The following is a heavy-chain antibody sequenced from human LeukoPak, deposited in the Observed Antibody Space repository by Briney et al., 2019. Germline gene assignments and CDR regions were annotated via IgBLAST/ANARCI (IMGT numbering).Heavy chain of an antibody. J-gene: IGHJ6*02. CDR3: ARESPFYGSGSYSYYYYGMDV. CDR2: INTNTGNP. D-gene: IGHD3-10*01. V-gene: IGHV7-4-1*04. CDR1: GYTFTSYA. Sequence: ASVKVSCKASGYTFTSYAMNWVRQAPGQGLEWMGWINTNTGNPTYAQGFTGRFVFSLDTSVSMAYLQISSLKAEDTAVYYCARESPFYGSGSYSYYYYGMDVWGQGTTVTVSS.